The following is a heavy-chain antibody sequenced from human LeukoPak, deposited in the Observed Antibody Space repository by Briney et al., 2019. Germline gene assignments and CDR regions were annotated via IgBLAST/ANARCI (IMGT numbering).Heavy chain of an antibody. CDR3: ARTMGDGYNYGKGEYYFDY. CDR2: IYYSGST. Sequence: SETLSLTCTVSGGSISSYYWSWIRQPPGKGLEWIGYIYYSGSTNYNPSLKSRVTISVDTSKNQFSLKLSSVTAADTAVYYCARTMGDGYNYGKGEYYFDYWGQGTLVTVSS. D-gene: IGHD5-24*01. J-gene: IGHJ4*02. V-gene: IGHV4-59*08. CDR1: GGSISSYY.